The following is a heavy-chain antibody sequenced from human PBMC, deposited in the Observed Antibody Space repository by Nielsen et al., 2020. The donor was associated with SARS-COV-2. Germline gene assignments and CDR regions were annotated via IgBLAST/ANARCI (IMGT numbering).Heavy chain of an antibody. V-gene: IGHV3-11*05. J-gene: IGHJ4*02. D-gene: IGHD5-24*01. CDR2: MSGSSSYI. CDR3: AREGRKLPLDY. CDR1: GFTFSDYY. Sequence: GESLKISCAGSGFTFSDYYMNWIRQAPGKGLEWVAQMSGSSSYIHYADSVKGRYTISRDNAKNSLYLQMNSLRAEDTAVYYCAREGRKLPLDYWGQGTLVTVSS.